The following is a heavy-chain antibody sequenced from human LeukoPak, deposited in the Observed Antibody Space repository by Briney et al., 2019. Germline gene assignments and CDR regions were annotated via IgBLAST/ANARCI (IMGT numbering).Heavy chain of an antibody. V-gene: IGHV3-21*01. CDR2: ISNSGSYI. Sequence: PGGSLRLSCAASGFTFSSYAMSWVRQAPGKGLEWVSSISNSGSYIYYADSVKGRFTISRDNAKNSLYLQMNSLRAEDTAVYYCANHLACGSTSCPPFDYWGQGTLVTVSS. J-gene: IGHJ4*02. CDR1: GFTFSSYA. CDR3: ANHLACGSTSCPPFDY. D-gene: IGHD2-2*01.